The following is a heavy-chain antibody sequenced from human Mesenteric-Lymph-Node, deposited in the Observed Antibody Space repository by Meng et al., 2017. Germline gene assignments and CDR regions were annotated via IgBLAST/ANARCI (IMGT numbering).Heavy chain of an antibody. V-gene: IGHV3-48*03. Sequence: GESLKISCAASGFTFSSYEMNWIRQAPGKGLEWLSYISGSGTTIYYADSVKGRFTISRDNAKNSLYLQMNSLRAEDTAVYYCARGAWGLLWFGELYGAEYYFDYWGQGTLVTVSS. CDR2: ISGSGTTI. D-gene: IGHD3-10*01. CDR3: ARGAWGLLWFGELYGAEYYFDY. J-gene: IGHJ4*02. CDR1: GFTFSSYE.